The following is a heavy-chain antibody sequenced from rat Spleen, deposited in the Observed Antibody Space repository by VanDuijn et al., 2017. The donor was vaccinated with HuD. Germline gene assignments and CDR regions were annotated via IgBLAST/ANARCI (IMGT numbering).Heavy chain of an antibody. J-gene: IGHJ2*01. Sequence: EVQLVETGGGLVQPGRSLKLSCVASGFTFSKYWMYWVRQAPGKGLEWVSSISPDGVNTYYPDSVKGRFTISRDNAENTVYLQMNSLRSEDTATYYCAVSGYGYWGQGLMVTVSS. V-gene: IGHV5-58*01. CDR1: GFTFSKYW. D-gene: IGHD4-3*01. CDR2: ISPDGVNT. CDR3: AVSGYGY.